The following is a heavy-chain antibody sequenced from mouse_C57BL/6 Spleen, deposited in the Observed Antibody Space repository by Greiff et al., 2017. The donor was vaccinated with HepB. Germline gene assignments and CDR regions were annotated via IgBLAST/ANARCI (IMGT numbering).Heavy chain of an antibody. J-gene: IGHJ2*01. D-gene: IGHD2-3*01. CDR1: GFTFSDYG. CDR2: ISSGSSTI. Sequence: DVMLVESGGGLVKPGGSLKLSCAASGFTFSDYGMHWVRQAPEKGLEWVAYISSGSSTIYYADTVKGRFTISRDNAKNTLFLQMTSLRSEDTAMYYCARRDGTYFDYWGQGTTLTVSS. V-gene: IGHV5-17*01. CDR3: ARRDGTYFDY.